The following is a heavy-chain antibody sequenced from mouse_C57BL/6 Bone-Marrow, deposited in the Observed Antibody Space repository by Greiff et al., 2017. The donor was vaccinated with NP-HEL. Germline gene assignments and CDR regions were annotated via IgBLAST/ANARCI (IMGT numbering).Heavy chain of an antibody. V-gene: IGHV1-54*01. Sequence: VQLQQSGAELVRPGTSVKVSCKASGYAFTNYLIEWVKQRPGQGLEWIGVIYPGSGGTNYNEKFKGKATLTADKSSSTAYMQLSSLTSEDSAVYYCAVYYSNSDFDYWGQGTTLTVSS. CDR2: IYPGSGGT. CDR1: GYAFTNYL. CDR3: AVYYSNSDFDY. D-gene: IGHD2-5*01. J-gene: IGHJ2*01.